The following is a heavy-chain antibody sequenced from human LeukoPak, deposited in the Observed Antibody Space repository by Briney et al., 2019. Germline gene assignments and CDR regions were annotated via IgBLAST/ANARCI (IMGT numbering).Heavy chain of an antibody. CDR1: GFTFSSSA. V-gene: IGHV3-23*01. CDR3: AKQLGYCSDGSCYFPY. D-gene: IGHD2-15*01. CDR2: ISNNGGYT. Sequence: GRSLRLSCAASGFTFSSSAMSWVRQAPGKGLEWVSAISNNGGYTYYADSVQGRSTISRDNSKSTLCLQMNSLRAEDTAVYYCAKQLGYCSDGSCYFPYWGQGTPVTVSS. J-gene: IGHJ4*02.